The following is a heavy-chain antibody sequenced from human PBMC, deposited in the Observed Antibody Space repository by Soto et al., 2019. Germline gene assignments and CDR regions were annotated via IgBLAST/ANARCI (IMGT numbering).Heavy chain of an antibody. J-gene: IGHJ4*02. CDR2: VYYSGST. V-gene: IGHV4-59*01. Sequence: SETLSLTCTVSGGSISSYYWSWIRQPPGKGLEWIGYVYYSGSTNYNPSLKSRVTISVDTSKNQFSLKLSSVTAADTAVYYCARDLDSSGYHRDWGQGTLVTVSS. CDR3: ARDLDSSGYHRD. D-gene: IGHD3-22*01. CDR1: GGSISSYY.